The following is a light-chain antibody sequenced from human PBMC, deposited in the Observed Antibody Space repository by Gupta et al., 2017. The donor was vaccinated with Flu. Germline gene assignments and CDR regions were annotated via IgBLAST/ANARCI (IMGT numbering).Light chain of an antibody. J-gene: IGKJ2*01. CDR2: AAS. Sequence: GDRVTITCRASQTISIYLNWYQQKPGKAPKFLIYAASSLQSGVPSRFSGSGSGTDFTLTISNLQPEDFATYYCQQSYSTMYTFGQGTKLEIK. CDR1: QTISIY. CDR3: QQSYSTMYT. V-gene: IGKV1-39*01.